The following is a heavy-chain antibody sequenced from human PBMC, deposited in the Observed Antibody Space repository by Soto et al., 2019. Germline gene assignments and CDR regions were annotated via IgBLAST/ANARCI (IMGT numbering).Heavy chain of an antibody. D-gene: IGHD2-21*02. CDR2: INHSGST. V-gene: IGHV4-34*01. CDR1: GGSFSGYY. CDR3: ARVVRVTAIFDY. J-gene: IGHJ4*02. Sequence: PSETLSLTCAVFGGSFSGYYWSWIRQPPGKGLEWIGEINHSGSTNYNPSLKSRVTISVDTSKNQFSLKLSSVTAADTAVYYCARVVRVTAIFDYWGQGTLVTVSS.